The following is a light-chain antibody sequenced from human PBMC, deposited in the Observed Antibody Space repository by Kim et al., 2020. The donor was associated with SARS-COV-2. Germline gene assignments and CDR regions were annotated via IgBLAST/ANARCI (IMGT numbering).Light chain of an antibody. CDR3: QQYDNLPLT. V-gene: IGKV1-33*01. J-gene: IGKJ4*01. Sequence: ASIGDRVTITCLARQDISNYLDWYQQKPGKAPNLLIYDASILQTGVPSRFSGTKSGTDFTFTISSLQPEDIATYYCQQYDNLPLTFGGGTKVDIK. CDR1: QDISNY. CDR2: DAS.